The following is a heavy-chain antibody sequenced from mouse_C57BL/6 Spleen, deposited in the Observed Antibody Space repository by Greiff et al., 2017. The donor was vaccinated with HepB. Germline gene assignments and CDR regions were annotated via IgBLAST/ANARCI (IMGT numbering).Heavy chain of an antibody. D-gene: IGHD3-1*01. Sequence: QVQLQQPGAELVKPGASVKMSCKASGYTFTSYWITWVKQRPGQGLEWIGDIYPGSGSTNYNEKFKSKATLTVDTSSSTAYMQLSSLTSEDSAVYYCARAGYGLSRYYFDYWGQGTTLTVSS. CDR3: ARAGYGLSRYYFDY. V-gene: IGHV1-55*01. J-gene: IGHJ2*01. CDR2: IYPGSGST. CDR1: GYTFTSYW.